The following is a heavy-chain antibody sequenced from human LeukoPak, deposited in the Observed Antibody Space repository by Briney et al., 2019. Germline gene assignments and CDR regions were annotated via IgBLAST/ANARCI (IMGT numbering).Heavy chain of an antibody. CDR2: INHSGST. CDR1: GGSFSGYH. J-gene: IGHJ4*02. D-gene: IGHD6-13*01. CDR3: ARAYSSSWYWMGYFDY. V-gene: IGHV4-34*01. Sequence: SETLSLTCAVYGGSFSGYHWSWIRQPPGKGLEWIGEINHSGSTNYNPSLKSRVTISVDTSKNQFSLKLSSVTAADTAVYYCARAYSSSWYWMGYFDYWGQGTLVTVSS.